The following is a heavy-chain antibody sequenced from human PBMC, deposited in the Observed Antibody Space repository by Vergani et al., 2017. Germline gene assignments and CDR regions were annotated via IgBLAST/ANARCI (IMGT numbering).Heavy chain of an antibody. J-gene: IGHJ4*02. D-gene: IGHD3-22*01. CDR3: ARMGGYDEGDAFRIGYFDS. V-gene: IGHV1-8*03. Sequence: QVQLVQSGTEVKKPGASVKVSCKASGYTFTNYDINWVRRATGQGLEWMGWMNPISGNTGFAQKFRGRVTITRDTSISTAYMELSSLRSEDTAIYYCARMGGYDEGDAFRIGYFDSWGPGILVTVSS. CDR1: GYTFTNYD. CDR2: MNPISGNT.